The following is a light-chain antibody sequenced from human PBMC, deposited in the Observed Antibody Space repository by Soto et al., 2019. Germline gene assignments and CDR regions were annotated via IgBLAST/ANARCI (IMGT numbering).Light chain of an antibody. CDR1: SSDVGSYNL. CDR3: CSYAGSSSPYV. Sequence: ALTQPASVSGSPGQSITISCTGTSSDVGSYNLVSWYQQHPGKAPKLMIYEVSKRPSGVSNRFSGSKSGNTASLTISGLQAEDEADYYCCSYAGSSSPYVFGTGTKSPS. J-gene: IGLJ1*01. V-gene: IGLV2-23*02. CDR2: EVS.